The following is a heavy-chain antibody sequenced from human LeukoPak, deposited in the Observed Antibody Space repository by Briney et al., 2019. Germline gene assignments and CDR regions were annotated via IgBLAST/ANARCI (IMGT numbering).Heavy chain of an antibody. V-gene: IGHV3-23*01. J-gene: IGHJ4*02. Sequence: GGSLRLSCVASGFTFSNYAMSWVRQAPRKGLEWVTAILGSGTNSYYADSLKGRFTTSRDNSKNTVFLQRNNLRHEDTAIYYCVIWGDYDVLTGYYGPDYWGQGTLVTVAS. CDR3: VIWGDYDVLTGYYGPDY. CDR2: ILGSGTNS. CDR1: GFTFSNYA. D-gene: IGHD3-9*01.